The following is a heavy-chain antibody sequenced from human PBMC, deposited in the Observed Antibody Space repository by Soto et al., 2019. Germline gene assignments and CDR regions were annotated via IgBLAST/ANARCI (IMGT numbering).Heavy chain of an antibody. CDR2: ISAYNGNT. D-gene: IGHD2-8*01. J-gene: IGHJ6*03. CDR3: ARVGEDGVWSMNYYYYYYMDV. V-gene: IGHV1-18*01. Sequence: ASVKVSCKASGYTFTSYGISWVRQAPGQGLEWMGWISAYNGNTNYAQKLQGRVTMTTDTSTSTAYMELRSLRSDDTAVYYCARVGEDGVWSMNYYYYYYMDVWGKGTTVTVSS. CDR1: GYTFTSYG.